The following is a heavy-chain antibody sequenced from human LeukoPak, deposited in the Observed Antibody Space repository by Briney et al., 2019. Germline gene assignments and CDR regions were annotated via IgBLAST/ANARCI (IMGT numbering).Heavy chain of an antibody. CDR3: ARSNSRGGWVFDY. Sequence: PGGSLRLSCVTSGFIFSNYGMYWVRQAPGKGLEWLTFIQFDGSNKLYADSVKGRFTISRDNPKKSVYLQMNSLRAEDTAVYYCARSNSRGGWVFDYWGQGTVVTVSS. J-gene: IGHJ4*02. CDR1: GFIFSNYG. CDR2: IQFDGSNK. V-gene: IGHV3-30*02. D-gene: IGHD6-19*01.